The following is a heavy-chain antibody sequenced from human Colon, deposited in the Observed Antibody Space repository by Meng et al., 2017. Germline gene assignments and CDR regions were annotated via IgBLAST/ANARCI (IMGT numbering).Heavy chain of an antibody. V-gene: IGHV4-34*01. D-gene: IGHD1-14*01. J-gene: IGHJ6*02. CDR3: ARGPPRDLNYYYYGMDV. CDR1: GGSFSGYY. CDR2: INHSGST. Sequence: SETLSLTCAVYGGSFSGYYWSWIRQPPGKGLEWIGEINHSGSTNYNPSLKSRATISVDTSKNQFSLKLSSVTAADTAVYYCARGPPRDLNYYYYGMDVWGQGTTVTVSS.